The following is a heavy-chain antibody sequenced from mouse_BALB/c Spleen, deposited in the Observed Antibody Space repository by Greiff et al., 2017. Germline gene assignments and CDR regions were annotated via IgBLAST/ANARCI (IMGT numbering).Heavy chain of an antibody. D-gene: IGHD1-1*01. CDR1: GFNIKDYY. CDR2: IDPENGNT. J-gene: IGHJ3*01. V-gene: IGHV14-1*02. CDR3: ARPLYYGSSSAWFAY. Sequence: VQLKESGAELVRPGALVKLSCKASGFNIKDYYMHWVKQRPEQGLEWIGWIDPENGNTIYDPKFQGKASITADTSSNTAYLQLSSLTSEDTAVYYCARPLYYGSSSAWFAYWGQGTLVTVSA.